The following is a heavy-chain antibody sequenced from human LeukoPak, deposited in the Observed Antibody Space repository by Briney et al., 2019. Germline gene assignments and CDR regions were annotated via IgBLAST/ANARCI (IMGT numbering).Heavy chain of an antibody. V-gene: IGHV4-39*07. CDR2: IYYSGST. J-gene: IGHJ5*02. Sequence: SETLSLTCTVSGGSISSSSYYWVWIRQPPGKGLEWIGSIYYSGSTYYNPSLKSRVTISVDTSKNQFSLKLSSVTAADTAVYYCARARHNWFDPWGQGTLVTVSS. CDR1: GGSISSSSYY. CDR3: ARARHNWFDP.